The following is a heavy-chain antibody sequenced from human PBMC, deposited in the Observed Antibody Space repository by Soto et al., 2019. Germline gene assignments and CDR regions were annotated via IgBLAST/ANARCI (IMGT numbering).Heavy chain of an antibody. Sequence: GESLKISCKGSGYSFTIYWIGWVRQMPGKGLEWMGIIYPGDSDTRYSPSFQGQVTISADKSISTAYLQWSSLKASDTAMYYCARPRLVLGSRSAYYYYYGMDVWGKGTTVTVSS. CDR3: ARPRLVLGSRSAYYYYYGMDV. J-gene: IGHJ6*04. D-gene: IGHD2-2*01. CDR1: GYSFTIYW. CDR2: IYPGDSDT. V-gene: IGHV5-51*01.